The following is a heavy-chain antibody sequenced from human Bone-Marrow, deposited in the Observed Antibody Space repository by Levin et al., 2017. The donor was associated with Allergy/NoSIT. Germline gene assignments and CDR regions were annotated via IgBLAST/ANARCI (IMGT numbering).Heavy chain of an antibody. V-gene: IGHV5-51*01. J-gene: IGHJ4*02. CDR2: IYPSDSDS. CDR1: GYNFYTFW. D-gene: IGHD3-3*01. Sequence: KTGESLKISCKVSGYNFYTFWIGWVRQKPGKGLEWMGIIYPSDSDSRYNPSFQGHVTFSVDKATSTAYLRWNSLTTSDSAMYFCARLRPDDYEYWSGYYGTSLFDYWGQGTQVTVSS. CDR3: ARLRPDDYEYWSGYYGTSLFDY.